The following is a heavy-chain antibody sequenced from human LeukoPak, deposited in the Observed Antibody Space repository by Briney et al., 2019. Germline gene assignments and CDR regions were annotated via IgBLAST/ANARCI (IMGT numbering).Heavy chain of an antibody. J-gene: IGHJ4*02. Sequence: GGSLRLSCAASGFTFSSYAMHWVRQAPGKGLECVAVISYDGSNKYYADSVKGRFTISRDNSKNTLYLQMNSLRAEDTAVYYCARVGQWLVVSFDYWGQGTLVTVSS. CDR1: GFTFSSYA. D-gene: IGHD6-19*01. CDR2: ISYDGSNK. V-gene: IGHV3-30*04. CDR3: ARVGQWLVVSFDY.